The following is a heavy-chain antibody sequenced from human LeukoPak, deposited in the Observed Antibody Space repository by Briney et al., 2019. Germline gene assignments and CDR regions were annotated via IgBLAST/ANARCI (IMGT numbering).Heavy chain of an antibody. D-gene: IGHD3-16*01. CDR2: ITYNGGST. CDR1: GLAFSRHA. Sequence: GGSLRLSCEASGLAFSRHAMTWVRQAPGKGLEWVSGITYNGGSTYYAESVKGRFTISRDNSKNTLYLQMNNLRAEDTALYYCATRPASETYYGVLAYWGQGTLVTVSS. J-gene: IGHJ4*02. V-gene: IGHV3-23*01. CDR3: ATRPASETYYGVLAY.